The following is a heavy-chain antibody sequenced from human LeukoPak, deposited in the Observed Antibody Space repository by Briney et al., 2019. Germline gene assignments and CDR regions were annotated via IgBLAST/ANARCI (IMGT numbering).Heavy chain of an antibody. CDR3: ARDLSDSWNYTDGWFDP. D-gene: IGHD1-7*01. Sequence: SETLSLTCAVYGGSFSGYYWSWIRQPPGKGLEWIGTIYYSGSTYYNPSLKSRVTISLDTSKNQYSLKLSSVTAADTAVYYCARDLSDSWNYTDGWFDPWGQGTLVTVSS. CDR1: GGSFSGYY. J-gene: IGHJ5*02. V-gene: IGHV4-34*01. CDR2: IYYSGST.